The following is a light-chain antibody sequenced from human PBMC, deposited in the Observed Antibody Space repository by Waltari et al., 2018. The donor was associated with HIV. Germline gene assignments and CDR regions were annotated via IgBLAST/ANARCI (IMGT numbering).Light chain of an antibody. Sequence: DIQMTQSPSSVSASVGDRVTISCRASQDISKWLAWYQQKPGKAPKLLIFGASSLQLGVPSRFSGSGSGTDFTLTISSLQPEDFATYTCQQADSVPLTFGGGTKVEIK. CDR3: QQADSVPLT. CDR2: GAS. CDR1: QDISKW. J-gene: IGKJ4*01. V-gene: IGKV1-12*01.